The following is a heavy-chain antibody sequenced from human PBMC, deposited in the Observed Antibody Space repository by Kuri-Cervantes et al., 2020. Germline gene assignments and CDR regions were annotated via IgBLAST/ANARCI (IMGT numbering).Heavy chain of an antibody. V-gene: IGHV3-66*02. D-gene: IGHD2-8*01. CDR3: AKEDCTNGVCYIGYFDY. CDR2: IYSGGST. Sequence: GGSLRLSCAASGFTFSSYSMNWVRQAPGKGLEWVSVIYSGGSTYYADSVKGRFTISRDNSKNTLYLQMNSLRAEDTAVYYCAKEDCTNGVCYIGYFDYWGQGTLVTVSS. CDR1: GFTFSSYS. J-gene: IGHJ4*02.